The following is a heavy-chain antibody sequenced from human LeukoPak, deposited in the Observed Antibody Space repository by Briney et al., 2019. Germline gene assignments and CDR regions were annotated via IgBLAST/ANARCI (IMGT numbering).Heavy chain of an antibody. CDR2: VSSSGGTI. D-gene: IGHD4-17*01. CDR1: GFTFSTYE. V-gene: IGHV3-48*03. J-gene: IGHJ4*02. CDR3: ARGRVTGDYVRDFDY. Sequence: EGSLRLSCVASGFTFSTYEMNWVRQAPGKGLEWVSYVSSSGGTILYADSVKGRFTISRDNAKNSLYLQMNSLRAEDTAVYYCARGRVTGDYVRDFDYWGQGTLVTVSS.